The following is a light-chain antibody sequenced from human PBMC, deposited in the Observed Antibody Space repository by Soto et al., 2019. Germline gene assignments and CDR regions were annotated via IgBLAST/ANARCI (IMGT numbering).Light chain of an antibody. V-gene: IGKV3-20*01. J-gene: IGKJ2*01. CDR3: REYGSYRSSP. CDR1: QSVSSSSY. CDR2: GAS. Sequence: EIVLTQSPGTLSLSPGERATLSCRASQSVSSSSYLAWYQQKPGQAPRLLIYGASSRATGIPDRFSGSGSGTDFTLTISRLEPAAFAVYSCREYGSYRSSPFGQGTKLEIK.